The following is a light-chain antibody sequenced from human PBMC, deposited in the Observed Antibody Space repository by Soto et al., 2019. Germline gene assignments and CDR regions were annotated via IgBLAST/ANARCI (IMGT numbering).Light chain of an antibody. CDR1: MRDVRAYNL. CDR3: SAYTARSTLV. CDR2: EVR. Sequence: QSALTQPASVSGSAGQSITISCSGTMRDVRAYNLVSWYQQHPGTAPKLIIYEVRNRPSGISSRFSGSRSGNMASLTISGLQSEDEGDYYCSAYTARSTLVFGGGTKVTV. J-gene: IGLJ3*02. V-gene: IGLV2-14*01.